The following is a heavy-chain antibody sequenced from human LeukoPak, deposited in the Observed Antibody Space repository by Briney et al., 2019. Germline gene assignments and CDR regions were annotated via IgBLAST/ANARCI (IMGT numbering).Heavy chain of an antibody. Sequence: AESLQISCKASGYIFTSYWIGWVRQLPEKGLEWMGIIDPSDSDTRYTPSFQGQVTISADKSLTTAYLQWNSLKASDTAMYYCARQTAMGRSGDYWGQGTLVTVSS. D-gene: IGHD5-18*01. CDR1: GYIFTSYW. CDR3: ARQTAMGRSGDY. V-gene: IGHV5-51*01. J-gene: IGHJ4*02. CDR2: IDPSDSDT.